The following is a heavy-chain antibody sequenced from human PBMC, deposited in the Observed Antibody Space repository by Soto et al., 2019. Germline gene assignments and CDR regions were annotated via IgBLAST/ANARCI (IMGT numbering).Heavy chain of an antibody. CDR1: GGSFSSGSYC. Sequence: LXLTFTVAGGSFSSGSYCWSWIRQPPGKGLEWIGYIYYSGSTNYNPSLKSRVTISVDTSKNQLSLKLSSVTAAATAVYYCAGYDSSGYWEDYWGQGTLVTVSS. CDR2: IYYSGST. CDR3: AGYDSSGYWEDY. D-gene: IGHD3-22*01. J-gene: IGHJ4*02. V-gene: IGHV4-61*01.